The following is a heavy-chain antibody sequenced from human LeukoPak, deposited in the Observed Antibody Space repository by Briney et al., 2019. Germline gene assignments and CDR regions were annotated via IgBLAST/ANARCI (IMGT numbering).Heavy chain of an antibody. CDR3: ARDGGYCSSTSCYGGGYFDY. CDR2: IIPIFGTA. V-gene: IGHV1-69*13. D-gene: IGHD2-2*03. Sequence: GASVKVSCKASGGTFSSYAISWVRQAPGQGLEWMGGIIPIFGTANYAQKFQGRVTITADESTSTAYMELSSLRSEDTAVYYCARDGGYCSSTSCYGGGYFDYWGQGTLVTVSS. CDR1: GGTFSSYA. J-gene: IGHJ4*02.